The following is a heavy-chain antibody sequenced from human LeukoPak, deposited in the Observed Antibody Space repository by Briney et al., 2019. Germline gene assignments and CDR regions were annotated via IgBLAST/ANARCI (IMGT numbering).Heavy chain of an antibody. Sequence: GGSLRLSCAASGFTFSSYSMNWVRQAPGKGLEWVSSISSSSSYIYYADSVKGRFTISRDNAKNSLYLQMNSLRAEDTAVYYCAGALDYYDNTGPLDYWGQGTLVTVSS. D-gene: IGHD3-22*01. CDR1: GFTFSSYS. CDR2: ISSSSSYI. V-gene: IGHV3-21*01. J-gene: IGHJ4*02. CDR3: AGALDYYDNTGPLDY.